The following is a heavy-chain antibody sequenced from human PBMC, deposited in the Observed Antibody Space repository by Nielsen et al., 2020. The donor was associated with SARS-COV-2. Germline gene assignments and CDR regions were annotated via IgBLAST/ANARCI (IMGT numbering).Heavy chain of an antibody. V-gene: IGHV3-30-3*01. D-gene: IGHD3-10*01. CDR3: ARDPTYYYGSGSYYKPRYFDY. CDR2: ISYDGSNK. CDR1: GFTFSSYA. J-gene: IGHJ4*02. Sequence: GGSLRLSCAASGFTFSSYAMHWVRQAPGKGLERVAVISYDGSNKYYADSVKGRFTISRDNSKNTLYLQMNSLRAEDTAVYYCARDPTYYYGSGSYYKPRYFDYWGQGTLVTVSS.